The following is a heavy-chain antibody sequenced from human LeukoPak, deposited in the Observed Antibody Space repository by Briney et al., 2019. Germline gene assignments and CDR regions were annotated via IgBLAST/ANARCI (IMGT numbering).Heavy chain of an antibody. Sequence: GGSLRLSCAASGFSFTNYAMTWVRQAPGKGPEWVSAISGSGGSTFYPDSVKGRFTISRDNSKNTLYLQINSLRAEDTAVYYCAKTLVGATSGPDYYFDSWGQGTLVTVSS. V-gene: IGHV3-23*01. CDR1: GFSFTNYA. CDR2: ISGSGGST. D-gene: IGHD1-26*01. CDR3: AKTLVGATSGPDYYFDS. J-gene: IGHJ4*02.